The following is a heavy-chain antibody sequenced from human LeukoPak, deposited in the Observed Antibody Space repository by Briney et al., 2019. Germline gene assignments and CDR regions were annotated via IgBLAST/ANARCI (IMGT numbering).Heavy chain of an antibody. J-gene: IGHJ4*02. CDR3: ASLRDGYNYVLDY. D-gene: IGHD5-24*01. CDR1: GGTFSSYA. V-gene: IGHV1-69*13. Sequence: SVKVSCKASGGTFSSYAISWVRQAPGQGLEWMGGIIPIFGTANYAQKFQGRVTITADESTSTAYMELSSLRSEDTAVYYCASLRDGYNYVLDYWGQGTLVTVSS. CDR2: IIPIFGTA.